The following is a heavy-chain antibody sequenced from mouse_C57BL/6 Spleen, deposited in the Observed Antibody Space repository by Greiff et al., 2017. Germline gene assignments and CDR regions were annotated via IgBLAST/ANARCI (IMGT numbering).Heavy chain of an antibody. Sequence: VQLQQPGPELVKPGASVKISCKASGYTFTDYYMNWVKQSHGKSLEWIGDINPKNGGTSYNQKFKGKATLTVDKSSSTAYMELRSLTSEDSAVYYCARNAHYGSSYGFAYWGQGTLVTVSA. CDR2: INPKNGGT. J-gene: IGHJ3*01. D-gene: IGHD1-1*01. CDR1: GYTFTDYY. V-gene: IGHV1-26*01. CDR3: ARNAHYGSSYGFAY.